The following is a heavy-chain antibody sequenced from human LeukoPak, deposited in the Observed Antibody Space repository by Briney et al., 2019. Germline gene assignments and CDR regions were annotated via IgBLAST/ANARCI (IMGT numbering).Heavy chain of an antibody. CDR3: ARGIGL. CDR1: GGSFSGYY. CDR2: INHSGST. V-gene: IGHV4-34*01. J-gene: IGHJ4*02. Sequence: SETLSLTCAVYGGSFSGYYWSWIRQPPGKGLEWIGEINHSGSTNYNPSLKSRVTISVDTSKNQFSLKLSSVTAADTAVYYCARGIGLWGQGTQVTVSS.